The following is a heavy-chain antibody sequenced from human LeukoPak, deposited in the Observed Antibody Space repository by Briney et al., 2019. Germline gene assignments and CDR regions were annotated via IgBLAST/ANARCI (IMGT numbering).Heavy chain of an antibody. CDR2: ISSSSSYI. J-gene: IGHJ6*02. V-gene: IGHV3-21*01. CDR1: GFTFSYSS. CDR3: ARVGPRKGDYYDSSGYYHRLDYYYGMDV. Sequence: GGSLRLSCAASGFTFSYSSMHWIRQAPGKGLEWVSSISSSSSYIYYSDSVKGRFTISRDNTKTSLYLQMSSLRAEDTAVYYCARVGPRKGDYYDSSGYYHRLDYYYGMDVWGQGTTVTVSS. D-gene: IGHD3-22*01.